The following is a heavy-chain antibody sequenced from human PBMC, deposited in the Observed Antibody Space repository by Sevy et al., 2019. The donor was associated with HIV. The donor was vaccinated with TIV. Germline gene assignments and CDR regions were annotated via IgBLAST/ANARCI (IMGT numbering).Heavy chain of an antibody. Sequence: GGSLRLSCAAYGFTFSRYGVHWVRQAPGKGLEWVAGISYDGSHTYYADSVKGRFTISRDNSKNTLYLQMNSLRAEDTAVYYCAKRYYSGSGSYPPFDYWGQGTLVTVSS. CDR2: ISYDGSHT. V-gene: IGHV3-30*18. CDR1: GFTFSRYG. D-gene: IGHD3-10*01. J-gene: IGHJ4*02. CDR3: AKRYYSGSGSYPPFDY.